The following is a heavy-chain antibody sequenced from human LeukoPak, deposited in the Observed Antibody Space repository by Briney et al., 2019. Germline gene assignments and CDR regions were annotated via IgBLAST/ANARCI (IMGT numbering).Heavy chain of an antibody. CDR2: ISSSSSYI. V-gene: IGHV3-21*01. CDR3: ARDRIAAAAFDY. CDR1: GFTFSSYS. Sequence: GGSLRLSCAASGFTFSSYSMNSVRQAPGKGLEWVSSISSSSSYIYYADSVKGRFTISRDNAKNSLYLQMNSLRAEDTAVYYCARDRIAAAAFDYWGQGTLVTVSS. D-gene: IGHD6-13*01. J-gene: IGHJ4*02.